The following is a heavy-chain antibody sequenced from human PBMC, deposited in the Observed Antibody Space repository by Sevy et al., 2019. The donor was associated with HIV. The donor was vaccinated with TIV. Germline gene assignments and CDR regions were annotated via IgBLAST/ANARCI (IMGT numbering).Heavy chain of an antibody. D-gene: IGHD3-22*01. V-gene: IGHV4-39*01. J-gene: IGHJ6*02. CDR2: IYYSGST. CDR1: GGSISSSSYY. Sequence: SETLSLTCTVSGGSISSSSYYWGWIRQPPGKGLEWIGSIYYSGSTYYNPSLKSRVTISVDTSKNQFSLKLSSVTAADTAVYYCARHLYYYDSSGYSYYYGMDVWGQGTTVTVSS. CDR3: ARHLYYYDSSGYSYYYGMDV.